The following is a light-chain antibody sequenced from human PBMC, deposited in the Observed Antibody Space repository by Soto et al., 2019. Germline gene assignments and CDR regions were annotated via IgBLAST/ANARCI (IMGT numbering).Light chain of an antibody. CDR3: SSHSSSSPVL. J-gene: IGLJ2*01. V-gene: IGLV2-14*03. Sequence: SVLTQPASVSGSPGQSITISCTGTTSDIGGYNYVSWYQQHPGKAPKLMIYDVVTRPSGVSNRFSGSKSGNTASLTISGLQTDDEADYYCSSHSSSSPVLFGGGTKLTVL. CDR2: DVV. CDR1: TSDIGGYNY.